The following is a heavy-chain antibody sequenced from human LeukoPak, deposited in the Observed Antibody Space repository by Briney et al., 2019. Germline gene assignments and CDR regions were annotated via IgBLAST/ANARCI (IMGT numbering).Heavy chain of an antibody. V-gene: IGHV5-51*01. CDR3: ARLASYCGGDCYRTFDY. CDR1: GYSFTSYW. CDR2: IYPGDSDT. J-gene: IGHJ4*02. D-gene: IGHD2-21*02. Sequence: GESLKISCKGSGYSFTSYWIGWVRQMPGKGLEWMGIIYPGDSDTRYSPSFQGQVTISADKSISTAYLPWSSLKASDTAMYYCARLASYCGGDCYRTFDYWGQGTLVTVSS.